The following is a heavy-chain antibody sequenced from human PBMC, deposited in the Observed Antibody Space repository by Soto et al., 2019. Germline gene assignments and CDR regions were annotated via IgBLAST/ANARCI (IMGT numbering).Heavy chain of an antibody. CDR1: GYTFTNYG. J-gene: IGHJ5*02. CDR3: ARGVGSGSYYNQYNSFDP. Sequence: QVQLVQSGGEVKKPGASVKVSCKASGYTFTNYGISWVRQAPGQGLEWMGWINVYNGNTKYAQKVQGRVTMTTATSTSTAYMELRSLRSDDTAVYYCARGVGSGSYYNQYNSFDPWGQGTLVTVSS. V-gene: IGHV1-18*01. CDR2: INVYNGNT. D-gene: IGHD3-10*01.